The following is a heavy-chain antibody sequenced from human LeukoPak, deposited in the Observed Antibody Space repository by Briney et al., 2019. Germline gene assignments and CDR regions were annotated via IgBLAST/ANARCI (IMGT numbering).Heavy chain of an antibody. D-gene: IGHD3-16*01. V-gene: IGHV1-18*01. CDR3: ARDGIFFAGGMMFDY. CDR1: GYTFTSYD. Sequence: ASVKVSCKASGYTFTSYDINWVRQATGQGLEWMGWISAYNGNTNYAQKLQGRVTMTTDTSTSTAYMELRSLRSDDTAVYYCARDGIFFAGGMMFDYWGQGTLVTVSS. CDR2: ISAYNGNT. J-gene: IGHJ4*02.